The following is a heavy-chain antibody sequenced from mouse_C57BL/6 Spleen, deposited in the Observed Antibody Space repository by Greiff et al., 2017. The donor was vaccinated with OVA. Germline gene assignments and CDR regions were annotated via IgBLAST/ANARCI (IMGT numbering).Heavy chain of an antibody. D-gene: IGHD2-5*01. CDR3: ARGDYRNYDWFAY. V-gene: IGHV1-69*01. J-gene: IGHJ3*01. Sequence: VQLQQPGAELVMPGASVKLSCKASGYTFTSYWMHWVKQRPGQGLEWIGEIDPSDSYTNYNQKFKGKSTLTVDKSSSTAYMQLSSLTSEDSAVYYCARGDYRNYDWFAYWGQGTLVTVSA. CDR2: IDPSDSYT. CDR1: GYTFTSYW.